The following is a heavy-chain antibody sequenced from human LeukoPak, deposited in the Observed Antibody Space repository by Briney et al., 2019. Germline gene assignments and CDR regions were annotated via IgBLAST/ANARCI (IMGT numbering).Heavy chain of an antibody. J-gene: IGHJ5*02. CDR1: GFTFSSYW. V-gene: IGHV3-7*01. D-gene: IGHD2-15*01. Sequence: PGGPLRLSCAASGFTFSSYWMSWVRNAPGKGREWVANINQEGSEKYYVDSVKGRFTISRDNAKNSLYLQMNSLRAEDTAVYYCAREGCSGGSCYHNWFDPWGQGTLVTVSS. CDR3: AREGCSGGSCYHNWFDP. CDR2: INQEGSEK.